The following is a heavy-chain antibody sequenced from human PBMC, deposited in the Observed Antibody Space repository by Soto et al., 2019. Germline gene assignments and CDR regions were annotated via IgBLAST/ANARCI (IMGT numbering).Heavy chain of an antibody. CDR3: ARAADYYDSIPF. CDR1: GYTFTSYG. CDR2: ISAYNGDT. V-gene: IGHV1-18*01. Sequence: ASVKVSCKASGYTFTSYGISWVRQAPGQGLEWVGWISAYNGDTNYAQKLQGRVTLTTDTFTSTGYMELRGLRADDTAVYYCARAADYYDSIPFWGQGTMVTVSS. J-gene: IGHJ4*03. D-gene: IGHD3-22*01.